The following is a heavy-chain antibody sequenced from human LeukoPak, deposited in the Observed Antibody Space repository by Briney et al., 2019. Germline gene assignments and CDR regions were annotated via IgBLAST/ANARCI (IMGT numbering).Heavy chain of an antibody. V-gene: IGHV3-23*01. J-gene: IGHJ4*02. CDR3: ANTDSSSWFDYFDY. CDR2: ISGSGGST. CDR1: GFTFSSYA. D-gene: IGHD6-13*01. Sequence: GGSLRLSCAASGFTFSSYAMSWVRQAPGEGLGWVSAISGSGGSTYYADSVKGRFTISRDNSKNTLYLQMNSLRAEDTAVYYCANTDSSSWFDYFDYWGQGTLVTVSS.